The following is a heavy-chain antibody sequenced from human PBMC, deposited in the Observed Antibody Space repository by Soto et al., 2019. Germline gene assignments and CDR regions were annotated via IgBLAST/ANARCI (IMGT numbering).Heavy chain of an antibody. CDR3: AKQGDYDGLFEY. J-gene: IGHJ4*02. V-gene: IGHV3-30*18. D-gene: IGHD4-17*01. CDR1: GFTFSSYG. Sequence: QVQLVESGGGVVQPGTSLRLSCAASGFTFSSYGMHWVRQAPGKGLEWVAVVPYDGRNKYYADAVRGRFTISRDNSESTLDLQMNSLRAEDTAVYYCAKQGDYDGLFEYWGRGTLVTVSS. CDR2: VPYDGRNK.